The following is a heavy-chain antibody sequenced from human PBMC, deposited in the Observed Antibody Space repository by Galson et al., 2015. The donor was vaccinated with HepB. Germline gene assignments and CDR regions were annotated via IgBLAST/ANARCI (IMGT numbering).Heavy chain of an antibody. Sequence: QSGAEVKKPGESLRISCQGSGYTFTNYWISWVRQKPGKGLEWMLNINPSDSYTNYNPSFQGHVSISADKSIYTAYLQWSSLQASDTAMYYCVATPQGYGMDVWGQGSLVTVSS. CDR3: VATPQGYGMDV. CDR1: GYTFTNYW. CDR2: INPSDSYT. V-gene: IGHV5-10-1*01. J-gene: IGHJ6*02.